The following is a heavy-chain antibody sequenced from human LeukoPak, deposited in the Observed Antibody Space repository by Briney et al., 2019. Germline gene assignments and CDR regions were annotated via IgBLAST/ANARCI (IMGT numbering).Heavy chain of an antibody. CDR1: GFTFSSYG. D-gene: IGHD1-1*01. J-gene: IGHJ1*01. CDR3: ARDPQDGNGEYFQH. V-gene: IGHV3-33*01. CDR2: VWYDGSDK. Sequence: GGSLRLSCAASGFTFSSYGMHWVRQAPGKGLEWVAVVWYDGSDKYYADSVKGRFTISRDNSKNTLHLQMNSLRAEDTAVYYCARDPQDGNGEYFQHWGQGTLVTVSS.